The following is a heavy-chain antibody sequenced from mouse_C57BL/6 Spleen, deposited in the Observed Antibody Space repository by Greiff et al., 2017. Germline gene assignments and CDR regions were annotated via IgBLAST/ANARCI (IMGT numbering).Heavy chain of an antibody. CDR1: GYAFSSSW. CDR2: IYPGDGDT. J-gene: IGHJ3*01. V-gene: IGHV1-82*01. CDR3: ARKDYGNYGAWFAY. Sequence: QVQLQQSGPELVKPGASVKISCKASGYAFSSSWMNWVKQRPGKGLEWIGRIYPGDGDTNYNGKFKGKATLTADKSSSTAYMQLSSLTSEDSAVYVCARKDYGNYGAWFAYWGQGTLVTVSA. D-gene: IGHD2-1*01.